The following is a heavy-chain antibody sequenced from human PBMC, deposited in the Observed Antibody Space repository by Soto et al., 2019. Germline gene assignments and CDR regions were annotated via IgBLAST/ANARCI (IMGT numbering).Heavy chain of an antibody. Sequence: ASVKVGCKASGETFYSYPINWSRQAPGQGLEWMGEIIPIFGTANYAQKFQGRVTLPADASTSTLFMEVARLTSADTAIYFCAKVGVKRAKDFSRGYYTWFATWGQGTLVTVSS. CDR2: IIPIFGTA. CDR3: AKVGVKRAKDFSRGYYTWFAT. CDR1: GETFYSYP. J-gene: IGHJ5*02. D-gene: IGHD2-15*01. V-gene: IGHV1-69*13.